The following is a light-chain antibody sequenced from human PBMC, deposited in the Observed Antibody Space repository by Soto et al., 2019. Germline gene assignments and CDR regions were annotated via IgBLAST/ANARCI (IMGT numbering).Light chain of an antibody. V-gene: IGLV2-14*01. CDR2: DVS. Sequence: QSALTQPASVSGSPGQSITISCTGTSSDVGAYNYVSWYQQYPGKAPRFMIFDVSYRPSGVSNRFSGSKSGNTASLTISGLQAEDEADYYCSSYTTNSTQVFGTGTKLTVL. CDR1: SSDVGAYNY. CDR3: SSYTTNSTQV. J-gene: IGLJ1*01.